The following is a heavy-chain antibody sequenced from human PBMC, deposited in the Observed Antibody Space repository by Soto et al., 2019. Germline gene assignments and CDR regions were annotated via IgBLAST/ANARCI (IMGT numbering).Heavy chain of an antibody. CDR3: AKSFGCSGGSCDLRRSYYYYYMDV. CDR1: GFTFDDYA. V-gene: IGHV3-9*01. D-gene: IGHD2-15*01. CDR2: ISWNIGSI. J-gene: IGHJ6*03. Sequence: EVQLVESGGGLVQPGRSLRLSCAASGFTFDDYAMHWVRQAPGKGLEWVSGISWNIGSIGYADSVKGRFTISRDNAKNSLYLQMNSLRAEDTALYYCAKSFGCSGGSCDLRRSYYYYYMDVWGKGTTVTVSS.